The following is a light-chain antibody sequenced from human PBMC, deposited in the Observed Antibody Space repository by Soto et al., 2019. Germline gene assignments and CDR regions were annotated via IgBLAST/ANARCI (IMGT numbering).Light chain of an antibody. CDR3: AARDERLNVLYV. CDR2: SNN. J-gene: IGLJ1*01. V-gene: IGLV1-44*01. CDR1: SSNIGSNT. Sequence: QSVLTQPPSASGTPGQRVTISCSGSSSNIGSNTVNWYQQLPGTAPKLLIYSNNQRPSGVPDRFSGSKSGTSASLAISGLQSEDEADYYCAARDERLNVLYVFGTGTKVTVL.